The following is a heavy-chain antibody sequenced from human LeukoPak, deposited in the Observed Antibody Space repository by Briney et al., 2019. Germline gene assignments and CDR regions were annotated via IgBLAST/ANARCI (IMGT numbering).Heavy chain of an antibody. D-gene: IGHD6-13*01. V-gene: IGHV3-23*01. J-gene: IGHJ5*02. CDR3: ARDRQASAPNVRFNP. Sequence: GGSPRLSCIASGFTFSSHAMSWVRQAPGKGLEWVSAISGSGSSAYYADSVKGRFTISRDNSRNTLSLQMNSLRVEDTALYYCARDRQASAPNVRFNPWGQGTLVTVSS. CDR2: ISGSGSSA. CDR1: GFTFSSHA.